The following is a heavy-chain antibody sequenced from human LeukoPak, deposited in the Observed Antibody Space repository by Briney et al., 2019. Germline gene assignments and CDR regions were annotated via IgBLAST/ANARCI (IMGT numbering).Heavy chain of an antibody. CDR2: IYYSGST. V-gene: IGHV4-39*01. D-gene: IGHD3-10*01. Sequence: SETLSLTCSVSGGSITNSDYYWGWIRQPPGKGLEWIGSIYYSGSTYYNPSLKSRVTISVDTSKNQFSLRLSSVTAADTAVYYCAREWFGQLLFDHWGQGALVTVSS. J-gene: IGHJ4*02. CDR1: GGSITNSDYY. CDR3: AREWFGQLLFDH.